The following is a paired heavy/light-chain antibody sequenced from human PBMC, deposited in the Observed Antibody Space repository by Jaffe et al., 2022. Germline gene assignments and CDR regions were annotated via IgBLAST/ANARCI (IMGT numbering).Light chain of an antibody. Sequence: QSALTQPASVSGSPGQSITISCTGTSSDVGGYNYVSWYQQHPGKAPKLMIYEVSNRPSGVSNRFSGSKSGNTASLTISGLQAEDEADYYCSSYTSSSTLEVFGTGTKVTVL. CDR1: SSDVGGYNY. V-gene: IGLV2-14*01. J-gene: IGLJ1*01. CDR3: SSYTSSSTLEV. CDR2: EVS.
Heavy chain of an antibody. V-gene: IGHV4-39*01. Sequence: QLQLQESGPGLVKPSETLSLTCTVSGGSISSSSYYWGWIRQPPGKGLEWIGSIYYSGSTYYNPSLKSRVTISVDTSKNQFSLKLSSVTAADTAVYYCARRSPVVPAATYYYYYYMDVWGKGTTVTVSS. D-gene: IGHD2-2*01. CDR2: IYYSGST. J-gene: IGHJ6*03. CDR3: ARRSPVVPAATYYYYYYMDV. CDR1: GGSISSSSYY.